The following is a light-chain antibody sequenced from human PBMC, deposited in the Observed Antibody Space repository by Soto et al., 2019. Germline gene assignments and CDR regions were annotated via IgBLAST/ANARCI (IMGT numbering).Light chain of an antibody. CDR3: CSYAGDLAL. CDR2: DVS. CDR1: SSDVGGYDF. V-gene: IGLV2-11*01. J-gene: IGLJ2*01. Sequence: QSVLTEPRGVSGSPGQSVTISCTGTSSDVGGYDFVSWYQQHPGKAPKLMISDVSKRPSGVPDRFSGSKSGNTASLTISGLQAEDEADYYCCSYAGDLALFGGGTKVTVL.